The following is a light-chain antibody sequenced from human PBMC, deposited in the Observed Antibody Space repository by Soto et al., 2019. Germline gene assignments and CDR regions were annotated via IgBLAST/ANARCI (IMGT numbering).Light chain of an antibody. V-gene: IGLV1-47*01. Sequence: QSVLTQPPSASGTPGQTVTISCSGSSSNIGNYYIYWYQQLPGTAPKLLIYMNNQRPSGVPDRFSGSTSGTSASLAISGLRSEDEADYYCAAWDANLSGLFGGGTQLTVL. J-gene: IGLJ2*01. CDR1: SSNIGNYY. CDR3: AAWDANLSGL. CDR2: MNN.